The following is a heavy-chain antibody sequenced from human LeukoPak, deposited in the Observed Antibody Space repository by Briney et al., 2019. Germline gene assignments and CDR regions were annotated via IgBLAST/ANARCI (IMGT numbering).Heavy chain of an antibody. CDR2: ITYDGSNK. V-gene: IGHV3-30*18. Sequence: PGRSLRLSCAASGFTFSSYGMHWVRQAPGKGPEWVAVITYDGSNKYYADYVKGRFTIARDNSKNTLYLQTNSLRAKDMTVYYGAKHHDYCGQGTVVTASS. J-gene: IGHJ4*02. CDR1: GFTFSSYG. CDR3: AKHHDY.